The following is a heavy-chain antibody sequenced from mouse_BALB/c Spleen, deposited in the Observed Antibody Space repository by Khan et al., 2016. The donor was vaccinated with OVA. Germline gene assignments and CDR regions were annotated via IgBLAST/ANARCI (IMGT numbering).Heavy chain of an antibody. V-gene: IGHV14-1*02. D-gene: IGHD2-3*01. CDR1: GFNIKDYY. Sequence: VQLQQSGAELVRPGALVKLSCKASGFNIKDYYMHWVKQRPELGLVWIGRIDPENGNTIYDPKFQGKASITSDTSSNTAYLQLSSLTYEDTAVYYCTRDGYSPWFAYWGQGTLVTVSA. J-gene: IGHJ3*01. CDR3: TRDGYSPWFAY. CDR2: IDPENGNT.